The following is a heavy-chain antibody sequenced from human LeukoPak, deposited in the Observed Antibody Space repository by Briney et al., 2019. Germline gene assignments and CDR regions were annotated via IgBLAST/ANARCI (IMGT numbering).Heavy chain of an antibody. D-gene: IGHD3-3*01. Sequence: PGGSLRLSCTSSGFILSSFAMSWVRQAPGKGLEWVSSISSPGGNTYYADSVKGRFTISRENAKNSLYLQMNSLRAGDTAVYYCARARGYDFWSGYYLYGMDVWGQGTTVTVSS. CDR2: ISSPGGNT. CDR3: ARARGYDFWSGYYLYGMDV. CDR1: GFILSSFA. V-gene: IGHV3-23*01. J-gene: IGHJ6*02.